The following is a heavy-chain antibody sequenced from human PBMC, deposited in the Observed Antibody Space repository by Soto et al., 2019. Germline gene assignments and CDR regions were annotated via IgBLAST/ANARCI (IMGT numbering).Heavy chain of an antibody. V-gene: IGHV3-15*01. J-gene: IGHJ5*02. Sequence: GSLRLSGAASVFTFSDAWMSWVRQGPGKGLDWVGRIKSKSDGGTTEYAAPVRGRFTISRDDSKNTLYLQMNSLKTEDTAVYYCTTDLWRIAVVVGSTGYFNPWGQGTPVTVSS. CDR1: VFTFSDAW. CDR3: TTDLWRIAVVVGSTGYFNP. CDR2: IKSKSDGGTT. D-gene: IGHD2-15*01.